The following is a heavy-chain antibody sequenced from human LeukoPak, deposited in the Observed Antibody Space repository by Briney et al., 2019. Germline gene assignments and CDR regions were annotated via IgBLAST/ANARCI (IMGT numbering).Heavy chain of an antibody. D-gene: IGHD2-2*01. V-gene: IGHV4-4*07. J-gene: IGHJ4*02. Sequence: SETLSLTCTVSGGSISSYYWSWIRQPAGKGLEWIGRIYTSGSTNYNPSLKSRVTMSVDTSKNQFSLKLSSVTAADTAVYYCAREYCTTTICYPSGGYYDSWGQGTPVTVSS. CDR2: IYTSGST. CDR3: AREYCTTTICYPSGGYYDS. CDR1: GGSISSYY.